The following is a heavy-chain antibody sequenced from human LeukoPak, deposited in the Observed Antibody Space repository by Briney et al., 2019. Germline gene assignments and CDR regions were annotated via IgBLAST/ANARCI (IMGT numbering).Heavy chain of an antibody. D-gene: IGHD2-21*01. Sequence: ASVKVSCKGSGYTFSNHYLHWVRQAPGQGLEWMGAINPSGDFTTYAQRLQGRVTVTRDTSTSAVYMELSSPRSEDTAMYYCTMFSGDQKTPFWGQGTLVTVSS. CDR1: GYTFSNHY. CDR2: INPSGDFT. V-gene: IGHV1-46*04. J-gene: IGHJ4*02. CDR3: TMFSGDQKTPF.